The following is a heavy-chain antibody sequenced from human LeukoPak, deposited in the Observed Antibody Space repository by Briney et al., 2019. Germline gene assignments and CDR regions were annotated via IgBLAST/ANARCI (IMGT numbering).Heavy chain of an antibody. CDR2: FDPEDGET. CDR1: GYTPTELS. Sequence: ASVKVSCKVSGYTPTELSIHWVRQAPGKGLEWMGGFDPEDGETIYAQKFQGRVTMTEDTSTDTAYMELSSLRSEDTAVYYCATASMSKTPDFDYWGQGTLVTVSS. J-gene: IGHJ4*02. D-gene: IGHD2/OR15-2a*01. CDR3: ATASMSKTPDFDY. V-gene: IGHV1-24*01.